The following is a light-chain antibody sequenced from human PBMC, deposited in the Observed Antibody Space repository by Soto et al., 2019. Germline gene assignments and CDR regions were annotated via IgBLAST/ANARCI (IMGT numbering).Light chain of an antibody. V-gene: IGKV3-20*01. Sequence: EIVLTQSPGTLSLSPGERATLSCRASQSVRSTSLVWYQQKPGQAPRLLIYGASSRATGIPDRFSGSGSGTDFTLTISRREPEDSAVYYCQQYGSSSWTFGQGTRVEIK. J-gene: IGKJ1*01. CDR2: GAS. CDR1: QSVRSTS. CDR3: QQYGSSSWT.